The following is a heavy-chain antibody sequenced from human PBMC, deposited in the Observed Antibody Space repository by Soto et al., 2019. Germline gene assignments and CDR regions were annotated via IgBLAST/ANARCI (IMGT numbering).Heavy chain of an antibody. D-gene: IGHD3-3*01. J-gene: IGHJ6*02. Sequence: WSPQHPEKGLEWIGYIYYSGSTNYNPSLKSRVTISVDTSKNQFSLKLSSVTAADTAVYYCAGDTIFGVVAVSYGMDVWGQGTTVTVSS. CDR2: IYYSGST. V-gene: IGHV4-59*01. CDR3: AGDTIFGVVAVSYGMDV.